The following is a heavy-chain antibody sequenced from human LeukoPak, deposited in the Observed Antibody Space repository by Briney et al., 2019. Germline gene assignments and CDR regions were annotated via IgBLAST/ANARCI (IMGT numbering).Heavy chain of an antibody. D-gene: IGHD1-14*01. J-gene: IGHJ6*03. CDR1: GFTFSSYG. V-gene: IGHV3-30*02. CDR2: IRYDGSNK. Sequence: GGSLRLSCAASGFTFSSYGMHWVRQAPGKGLEWVAFIRYDGSNKYYADSVKGRFTISRDNSKNTLYLQMNSLRAEDTAVYYCATLTPIRETLGYYYYMDVWGKGTTVTISS. CDR3: ATLTPIRETLGYYYYMDV.